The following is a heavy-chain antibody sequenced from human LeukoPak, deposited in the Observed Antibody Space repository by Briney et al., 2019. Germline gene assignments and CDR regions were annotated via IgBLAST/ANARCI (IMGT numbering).Heavy chain of an antibody. CDR1: GFTFSTYW. V-gene: IGHV3-7*01. CDR3: TREAAAGIDY. D-gene: IGHD6-13*01. CDR2: IKQDGSEK. Sequence: GGSLRLSCAASGFTFSTYWMSWVRQAPGKGLEWVANIKQDGSEKYYLDSVKGRFTISRDNAKNSLYLQMNSLRAEGTAVYFCTREAAAGIDYWGQGTLVTASS. J-gene: IGHJ4*02.